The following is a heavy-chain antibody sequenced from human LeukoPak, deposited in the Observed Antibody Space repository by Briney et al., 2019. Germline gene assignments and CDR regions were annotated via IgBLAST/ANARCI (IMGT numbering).Heavy chain of an antibody. J-gene: IGHJ4*02. CDR3: ARIPTFYYDSSGYHYDY. CDR2: TAGSGISK. D-gene: IGHD3-22*01. Sequence: PGGSLRLSCAASGFTFSNYAMSWVRQAPGRGLEWASSTAGSGISKDYADSVKGRFTISKDKSKNTLYLQMDNLSAEDTGVYFCARIPTFYYDSSGYHYDYWGQGNLVTVSS. CDR1: GFTFSNYA. V-gene: IGHV3-23*01.